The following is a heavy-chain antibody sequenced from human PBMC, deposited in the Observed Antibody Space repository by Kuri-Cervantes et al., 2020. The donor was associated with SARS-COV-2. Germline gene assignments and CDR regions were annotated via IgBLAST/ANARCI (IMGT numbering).Heavy chain of an antibody. D-gene: IGHD2-2*01. CDR1: GFTFSNYA. Sequence: GESLKISCAASGFTFSNYAMSWVRQAPGKGLEWVSALSGSGDNTYYADSVKGRFTISRDNSKNTLYLQMNSLRAEDTAVYYCAKDAVGYCSSTSCYLYYMDVWGKGTTVTVSS. CDR2: LSGSGDNT. V-gene: IGHV3-23*01. J-gene: IGHJ6*03. CDR3: AKDAVGYCSSTSCYLYYMDV.